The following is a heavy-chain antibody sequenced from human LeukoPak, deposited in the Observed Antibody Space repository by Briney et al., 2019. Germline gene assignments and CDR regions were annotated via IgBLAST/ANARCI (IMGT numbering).Heavy chain of an antibody. CDR1: GGSISSYY. D-gene: IGHD2-2*01. CDR3: ARAYCSSTSCYGLGRGYYYYYYMDV. V-gene: IGHV4-59*01. CDR2: IYYSGST. J-gene: IGHJ6*03. Sequence: SETLSLTCTVSGGSISSYYWSWIRQPPGKGLEWIGYIYYSGSTNYNPSLKSRVTISVDTSKNQFSLKLSSVTAADTAVYYCARAYCSSTSCYGLGRGYYYYYYMDVWGKGTTVTVSS.